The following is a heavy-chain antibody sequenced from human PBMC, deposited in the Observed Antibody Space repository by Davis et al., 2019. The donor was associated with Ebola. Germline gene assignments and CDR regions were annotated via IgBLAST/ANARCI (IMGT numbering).Heavy chain of an antibody. CDR3: TRSNHDYGDIDY. CDR2: INSDGSST. D-gene: IGHD4-17*01. CDR1: GFTFSSYW. Sequence: GESLKISCAASGFTFSSYWMHWVRQAPGKGLVWVSRINSDGSSTSYADSVKGRFTISRDNAKNSLYLQMNSLRAEDTAVYYCTRSNHDYGDIDYWGQGTLVTVSS. J-gene: IGHJ4*02. V-gene: IGHV3-74*01.